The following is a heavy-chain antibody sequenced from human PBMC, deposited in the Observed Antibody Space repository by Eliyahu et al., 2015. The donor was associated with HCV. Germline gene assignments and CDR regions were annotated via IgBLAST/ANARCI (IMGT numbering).Heavy chain of an antibody. J-gene: IGHJ5*02. D-gene: IGHD6-19*01. CDR3: ASGGGGIAVAGTGGWFDP. Sequence: VQPSETLSLTCTVSGGSITTYYWSWIRQPPGKGLEWIGYIHYSGSTNYNPSLKSRVTISVDTSKNQFSLKLSSVTAADTAVYYCASGGGGIAVAGTGGWFDPWGQGTLVTVSS. CDR1: GGSITTYY. CDR2: IHYSGST. V-gene: IGHV4-59*01.